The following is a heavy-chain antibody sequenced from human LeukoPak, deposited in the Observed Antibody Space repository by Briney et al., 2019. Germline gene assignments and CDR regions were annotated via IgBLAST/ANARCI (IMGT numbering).Heavy chain of an antibody. CDR1: GFTFDDYA. CDR2: ITWNSGSI. J-gene: IGHJ6*04. D-gene: IGHD3-10*02. Sequence: GRSLRLSCAASGFTFDDYAMHWVRQAPGKGLEWVSGITWNSGSIVYADSAKGRFTISRDNAKNSLYLQMNSLRAEDTAVYYCAELGITMIGGVWGKGTTVTISS. V-gene: IGHV3-9*01. CDR3: AELGITMIGGV.